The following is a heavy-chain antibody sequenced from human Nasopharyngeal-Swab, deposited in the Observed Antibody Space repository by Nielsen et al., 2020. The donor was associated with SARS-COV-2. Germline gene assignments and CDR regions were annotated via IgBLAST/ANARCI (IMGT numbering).Heavy chain of an antibody. V-gene: IGHV3-66*01. D-gene: IGHD1-26*01. CDR3: ARDSGIVGAPWDAFDI. J-gene: IGHJ3*02. Sequence: VRQAPGKWLEWDSVIYSGGSTYFADSVKGRFTISRDNSKNTLYLQMNSLRAEDTAVYYCARDSGIVGAPWDAFDIWGQGTMVTVSS. CDR2: IYSGGST.